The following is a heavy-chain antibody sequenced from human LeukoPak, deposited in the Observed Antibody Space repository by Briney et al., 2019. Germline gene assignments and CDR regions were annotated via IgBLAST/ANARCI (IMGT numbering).Heavy chain of an antibody. Sequence: GASGKVSCKAYAYTFTSFGISWVRQAPGQGREWMGWTSACNGNTNYAQKLEGRVTMTTDTSTSTAYMEMRSLRSDDTAVYYCARERATMIVVVTEYYFDYWGQGTLVTVSS. V-gene: IGHV1-18*01. J-gene: IGHJ4*02. D-gene: IGHD3-22*01. CDR3: ARERATMIVVVTEYYFDY. CDR2: TSACNGNT. CDR1: AYTFTSFG.